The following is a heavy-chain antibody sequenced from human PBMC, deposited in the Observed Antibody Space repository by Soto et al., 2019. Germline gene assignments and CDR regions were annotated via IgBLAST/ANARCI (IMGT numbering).Heavy chain of an antibody. CDR2: IYHGGST. D-gene: IGHD3-9*01. V-gene: IGHV4-38-2*01. CDR3: ARVRGDYDILTGSYWYFDL. CDR1: GYSISSGYY. J-gene: IGHJ2*01. Sequence: SETLSLTCAVSGYSISSGYYWGWLRQPPGKGLEWIGSIYHGGSTYYNPSLNSRVTISVDKSKNQFSLKLSSVTAADTAVYYCARVRGDYDILTGSYWYFDLWGRGTLVTVSS.